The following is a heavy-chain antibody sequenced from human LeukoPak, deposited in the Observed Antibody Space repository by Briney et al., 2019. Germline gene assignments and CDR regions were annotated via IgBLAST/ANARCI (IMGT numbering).Heavy chain of an antibody. CDR1: GGSISSSNW. J-gene: IGHJ4*02. CDR3: AKYSSGWFAFAY. Sequence: SETLSLTCAVSGGSISSSNWWSWVRQPPGEGLEWIGEIYHSGSTNYNPSLKSRVTISVDKAKNQLSLKLSSVTAADTAVYYCAKYSSGWFAFAYWGQGTLVTVSS. CDR2: IYHSGST. V-gene: IGHV4-4*02. D-gene: IGHD6-19*01.